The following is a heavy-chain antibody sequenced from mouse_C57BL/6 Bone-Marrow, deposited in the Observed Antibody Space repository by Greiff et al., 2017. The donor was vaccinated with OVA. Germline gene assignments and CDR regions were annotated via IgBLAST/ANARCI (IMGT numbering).Heavy chain of an antibody. CDR2: ISDGGSYT. J-gene: IGHJ1*03. CDR3: ASVHYYGSSYDWYFDV. V-gene: IGHV5-4*03. D-gene: IGHD1-1*01. Sequence: EVNVVESGGGLVKPGGSLKLSCAASGFTFSSYAMSWVRQTPEKRLEWVATISDGGSYTYYPDNVKGRFTISRDNAKNNLYLQMSHLKSEDTAMYYCASVHYYGSSYDWYFDVWGTGTTVTVSS. CDR1: GFTFSSYA.